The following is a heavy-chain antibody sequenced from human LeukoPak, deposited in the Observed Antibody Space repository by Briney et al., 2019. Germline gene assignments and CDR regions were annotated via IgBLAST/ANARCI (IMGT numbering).Heavy chain of an antibody. CDR2: INPNSGGT. D-gene: IGHD2-2*01. CDR1: GYTFTGYY. Sequence: ASVTVSRKASGYTFTGYYMHWVRQAPGQGLEWMGWINPNSGGTNYAQKFQGRVTMTRDTSISTAYMELSRLRSDDTAVYYCARLLSSTKKAFDYWAQGTLVTVSS. V-gene: IGHV1-2*02. J-gene: IGHJ4*02. CDR3: ARLLSSTKKAFDY.